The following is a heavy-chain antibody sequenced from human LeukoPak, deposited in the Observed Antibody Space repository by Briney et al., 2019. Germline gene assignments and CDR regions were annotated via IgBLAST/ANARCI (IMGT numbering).Heavy chain of an antibody. Sequence: SETLSLTCTVSGGSISSGGYYWSWIRQHPGKGLEWIGYIYYSGSTYYNPSLKSRVTISVDTSKNQFSLKMSSVTAADTAVYYCASGRAYGVDVWGQGTTVTVSS. CDR2: IYYSGST. CDR3: ASGRAYGVDV. D-gene: IGHD3-16*01. V-gene: IGHV4-31*03. CDR1: GGSISSGGYY. J-gene: IGHJ6*02.